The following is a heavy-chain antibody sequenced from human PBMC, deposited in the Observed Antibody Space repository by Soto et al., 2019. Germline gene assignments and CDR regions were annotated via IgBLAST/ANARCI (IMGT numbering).Heavy chain of an antibody. CDR1: GFTFSSYA. CDR2: ISGSGSPT. V-gene: IGHV3-23*01. J-gene: IGHJ4*02. D-gene: IGHD6-13*01. Sequence: PGGSLRLSCAASGFTFSSYAMTWVRQAPGRGLKWVSAISGSGSPTYYADSVKGRFTISRDNSKNTLYLQMNTLRAEDTAIYYCAKVSSSWYAGFFDLWGQGTLVTVSS. CDR3: AKVSSSWYAGFFDL.